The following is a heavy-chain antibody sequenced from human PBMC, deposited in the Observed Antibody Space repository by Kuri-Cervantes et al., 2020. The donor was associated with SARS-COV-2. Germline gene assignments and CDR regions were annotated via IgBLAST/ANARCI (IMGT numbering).Heavy chain of an antibody. V-gene: IGHV3-74*01. D-gene: IGHD3-10*01. CDR1: GFTFSSYW. Sequence: GESLKISCAASGFTFSSYWMHWVRQGPGKGLVWVSRINSDGTTTSNADSVKGRFTISRDNAKNTLYLQMNSLRAEDTAVYYCAKEGTMVRGTPFDYWGQGTLVTVSS. J-gene: IGHJ4*02. CDR3: AKEGTMVRGTPFDY. CDR2: INSDGTTT.